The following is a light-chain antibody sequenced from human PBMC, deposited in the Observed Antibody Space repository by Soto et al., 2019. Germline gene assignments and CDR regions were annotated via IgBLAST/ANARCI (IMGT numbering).Light chain of an antibody. CDR3: SSYTSSRIDYV. CDR1: SSDVGGYNY. Sequence: QSALTQPASVSGSPGQSITISCTGTSSDVGGYNYVSWYQQHPGKAPKLMSYEVSNRPSGVSNRFSGSKSGNTASLTISGLQAEDEADYYCSSYTSSRIDYVFGTGTKVTVL. CDR2: EVS. J-gene: IGLJ1*01. V-gene: IGLV2-14*01.